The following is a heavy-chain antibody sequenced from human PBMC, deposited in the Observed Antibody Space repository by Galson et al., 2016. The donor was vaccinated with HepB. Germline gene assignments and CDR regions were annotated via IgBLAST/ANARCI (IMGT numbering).Heavy chain of an antibody. CDR3: ARWLRPVTFFDY. D-gene: IGHD5-12*01. V-gene: IGHV4-39*01. CDR2: VHHGGST. CDR1: GDSISNDYVY. J-gene: IGHJ4*02. Sequence: LSLTCVVSGDSISNDYVYWAWIRQPPGKGLEWIGHVHHGGSTDHNPSVRSRLTISVDTSNNQFSLKLSSVTADDTAVYFCARWLRPVTFFDYWGQGILVTVSS.